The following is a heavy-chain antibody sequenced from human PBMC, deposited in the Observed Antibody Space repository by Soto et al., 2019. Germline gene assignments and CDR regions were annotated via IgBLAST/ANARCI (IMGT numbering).Heavy chain of an antibody. CDR3: ARRGGNQLGLDAFDI. D-gene: IGHD2-15*01. CDR1: GVTVSSNY. CDR2: IYSGGST. Sequence: PXGSLILSCASSGVTVSSNYMSWVRQAPGKGLEWVSVIYSGGSTYYADSVKGRFTISRDNSKNTLYLQMNSLRAEDTAVYYCARRGGNQLGLDAFDIWGQGTMVTVSS. J-gene: IGHJ3*02. V-gene: IGHV3-53*01.